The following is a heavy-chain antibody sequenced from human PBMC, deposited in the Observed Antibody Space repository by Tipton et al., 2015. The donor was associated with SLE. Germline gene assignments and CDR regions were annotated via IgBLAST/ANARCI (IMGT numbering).Heavy chain of an antibody. CDR2: IYYSGNT. V-gene: IGHV4-39*01. J-gene: IGHJ4*02. CDR3: ARFVWLAFDY. Sequence: TLSLTCTVSGDAISSSSYFWGWIRQPPGKGLEWIGTIYYSGNTYYNPSLKSRVTISVYTSKNQFSLKLSSVTAADTAVYYCARFVWLAFDYWGQGTLVTVSS. D-gene: IGHD6-19*01. CDR1: GDAISSSSYF.